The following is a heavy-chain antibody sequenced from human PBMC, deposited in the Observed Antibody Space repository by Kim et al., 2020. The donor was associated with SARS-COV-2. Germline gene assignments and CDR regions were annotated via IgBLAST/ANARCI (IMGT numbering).Heavy chain of an antibody. D-gene: IGHD6-19*01. CDR1: GGSISSYY. Sequence: SETLSLTCTVSGGSISSYYWSWIRQPPGKGLEWIGYIYYSGSTNYNPSLKSRVTISVDTSKNQFSLKLSSVTAADTAVYYCARYRSSGWYVGYFDYWVQGTLVTVSS. CDR2: IYYSGST. CDR3: ARYRSSGWYVGYFDY. J-gene: IGHJ4*02. V-gene: IGHV4-59*08.